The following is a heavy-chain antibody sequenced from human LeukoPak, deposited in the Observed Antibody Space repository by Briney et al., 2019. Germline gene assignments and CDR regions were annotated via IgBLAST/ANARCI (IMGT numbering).Heavy chain of an antibody. CDR2: ISSSGSTI. Sequence: GGSLRLSCAASGFTFSSYEMNWVRQAPGKGLEWVSYISSSGSTIYYADSVKGRFTISRDNAKNSLYLQMNSLRAEDTAVYYCARDPRVGGDYTYFDYWGQGTLVTVSS. J-gene: IGHJ4*02. CDR3: ARDPRVGGDYTYFDY. V-gene: IGHV3-48*03. D-gene: IGHD4-17*01. CDR1: GFTFSSYE.